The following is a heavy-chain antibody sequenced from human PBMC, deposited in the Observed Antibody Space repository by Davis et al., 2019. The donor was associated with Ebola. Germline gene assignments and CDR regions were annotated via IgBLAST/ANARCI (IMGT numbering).Heavy chain of an antibody. V-gene: IGHV3-49*04. D-gene: IGHD2-2*01. CDR2: IRSKAYGGTT. J-gene: IGHJ4*02. Sequence: GESLKISCTASGFTFGDYAMSWVRPAPGKGLEWVGFIRSKAYGGTTEYAASVKGRFTISRDDSKNTAYLQMNSLKTEDTAVYYCTRGGPTSDDYWGQGTLVTVSS. CDR3: TRGGPTSDDY. CDR1: GFTFGDYA.